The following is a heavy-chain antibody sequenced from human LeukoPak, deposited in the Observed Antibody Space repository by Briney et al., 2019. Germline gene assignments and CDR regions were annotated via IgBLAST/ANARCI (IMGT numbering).Heavy chain of an antibody. J-gene: IGHJ4*02. CDR1: NYSISNGCY. Sequence: SETLSLTCAVSNYSISNGCYWGWIRQPPGKGLEWIGSIYHSGNTYYNPSLKSRVTISVDTSKNQFSLKLRSVTAADTAVYYCAREVVTASTPDYWGQGTLVTVSS. D-gene: IGHD2-21*02. CDR3: AREVVTASTPDY. CDR2: IYHSGNT. V-gene: IGHV4-38-2*02.